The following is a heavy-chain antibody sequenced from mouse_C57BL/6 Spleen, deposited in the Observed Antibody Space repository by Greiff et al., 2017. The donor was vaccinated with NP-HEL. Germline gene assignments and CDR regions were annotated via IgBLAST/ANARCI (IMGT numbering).Heavy chain of an antibody. CDR2: ISDGGSYT. Sequence: EVKLVESGGGLVKPGGSLKLSCAASGFTFSSYAMSWVRQTPEKRLEWVATISDGGSYTYYPDNVKGRFTISRDNAKNNLYRQMSHLKAEDTAMYYCARDHGTMITTPYYFDYWGQGTTLTVSS. CDR3: ARDHGTMITTPYYFDY. J-gene: IGHJ2*01. V-gene: IGHV5-4*01. CDR1: GFTFSSYA. D-gene: IGHD2-4*01.